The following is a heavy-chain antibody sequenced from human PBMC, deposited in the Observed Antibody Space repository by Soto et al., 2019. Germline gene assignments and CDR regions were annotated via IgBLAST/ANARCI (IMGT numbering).Heavy chain of an antibody. CDR3: ARSSGGNFGIIIEGSNWYDP. V-gene: IGHV1-46*01. J-gene: IGHJ5*02. CDR1: GDTFTSHY. CDR2: INPHGGST. Sequence: DSVKVSCKAPGDTFTSHYLNWVRQAPGQGLGWMGVINPHGGSTKYAQKVQGRVTMTRDTSRSTVYMELRSLRSDDTAIYYCARSSGGNFGIIIEGSNWYDPWGHVTLVTVSS. D-gene: IGHD3-3*01.